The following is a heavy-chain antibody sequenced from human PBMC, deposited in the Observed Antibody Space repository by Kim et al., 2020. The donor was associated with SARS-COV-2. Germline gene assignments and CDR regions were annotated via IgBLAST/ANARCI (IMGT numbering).Heavy chain of an antibody. J-gene: IGHJ6*03. CDR3: ARRILYYYYYMDD. CDR1: GGSISTYY. Sequence: SETLSLTCTVSGGSISTYYWSWIRQAPGKGLEWIGTSHYSGNSNYNPSLKSRVSLSLDTSKNQFSLKLSSVPVEDAAGYSFARRILYYYYYMDDWG. V-gene: IGHV4-59*01. CDR2: SHYSGNS.